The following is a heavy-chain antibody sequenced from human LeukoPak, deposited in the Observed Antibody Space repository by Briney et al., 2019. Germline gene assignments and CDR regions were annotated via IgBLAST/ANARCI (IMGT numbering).Heavy chain of an antibody. D-gene: IGHD6-19*01. CDR1: GGSISSSSYY. Sequence: PSETLSLTCTVSGGSISSSSYYWGWIRQPPGKGLEWIGSIYYSGSTYYNPSLKSRVTISVDTSKNQFSLKLSPVTAADTAVYYCARQGGWVFDCWGQGTLVTVSS. V-gene: IGHV4-39*01. J-gene: IGHJ4*02. CDR2: IYYSGST. CDR3: ARQGGWVFDC.